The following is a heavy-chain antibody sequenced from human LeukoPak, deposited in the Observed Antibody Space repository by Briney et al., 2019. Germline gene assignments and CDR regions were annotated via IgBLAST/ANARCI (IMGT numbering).Heavy chain of an antibody. CDR3: ARTDSSNWYGVPVY. CDR1: GRSINDYY. D-gene: IGHD6-13*01. J-gene: IGHJ4*02. V-gene: IGHV4-4*07. Sequence: ADTQSLTCTVCGRSINDYYWRWIRQPAGKALEWIGRIYTSGSTNYNPSPESRVPISVDTAKNQFSLKLNSVTAADAAVYYCARTDSSNWYGVPVYWGQGTLVTVSS. CDR2: IYTSGST.